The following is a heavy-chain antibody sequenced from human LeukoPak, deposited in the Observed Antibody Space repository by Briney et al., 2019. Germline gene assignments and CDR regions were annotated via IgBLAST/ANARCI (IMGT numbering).Heavy chain of an antibody. J-gene: IGHJ5*02. CDR3: ARARLPQKDIVVVPAAVDP. D-gene: IGHD2-2*01. CDR2: ISSSSSYI. V-gene: IGHV3-21*01. CDR1: GFTFSSYS. Sequence: GGSLRLSCAASGFTFSSYSMNWVRRAPGKGLEWVSSISSSSSYIYYADSVKGRFTISRDNAKNSLYLQMNSLRAEDTAVYYCARARLPQKDIVVVPAAVDPWGQGTLVTVSS.